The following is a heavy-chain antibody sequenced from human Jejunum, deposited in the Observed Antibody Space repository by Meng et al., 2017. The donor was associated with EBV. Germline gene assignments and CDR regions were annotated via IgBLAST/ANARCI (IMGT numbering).Heavy chain of an antibody. J-gene: IGHJ5*02. CDR1: GFTFSSHT. Sequence: VTVGESGEGLVPPGGSLRLSCAASGFTFSSHTMSWVRQAPGKGLEWVSAITGSGGSTYYTDSVKGRFTISRDNSKNTLYLQMNSLRAEDTAVYYCAKLTRAWGQGTLVTVSS. CDR3: AKLTRA. V-gene: IGHV3-23*04. CDR2: ITGSGGST.